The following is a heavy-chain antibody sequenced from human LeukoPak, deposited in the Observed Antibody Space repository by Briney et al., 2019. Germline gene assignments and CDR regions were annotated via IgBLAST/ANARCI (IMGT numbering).Heavy chain of an antibody. CDR1: GGSISSYY. CDR3: ARDYGGKFDY. Sequence: KPSETLSLTCSVSGGSISSYYWSWIRQPPGKGLEWIGYISYSGSTKYNPSLKSRLTISVDTSRNQFSLNLSSVTAADTAVYYCARDYGGKFDYWGQGTLVTVSS. J-gene: IGHJ4*02. CDR2: ISYSGST. D-gene: IGHD4-23*01. V-gene: IGHV4-59*01.